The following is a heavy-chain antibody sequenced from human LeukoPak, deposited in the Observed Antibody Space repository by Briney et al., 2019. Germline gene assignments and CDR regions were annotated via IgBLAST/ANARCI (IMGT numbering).Heavy chain of an antibody. Sequence: GGSLRLSCAASGFTFSSYAMSWVRQAPGKGLEWVSAISGSGGSTYYADSVKGRFTISRDNSKNTLYLQMNSLRAEDTAVYYCARDPRGSGSYEGFPWGQGTLVTVSS. V-gene: IGHV3-23*01. CDR2: ISGSGGST. J-gene: IGHJ5*02. CDR1: GFTFSSYA. D-gene: IGHD3-10*01. CDR3: ARDPRGSGSYEGFP.